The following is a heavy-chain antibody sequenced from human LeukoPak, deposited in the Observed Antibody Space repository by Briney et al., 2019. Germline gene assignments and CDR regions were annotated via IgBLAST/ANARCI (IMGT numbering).Heavy chain of an antibody. CDR1: GFTFSSSG. J-gene: IGHJ4*02. V-gene: IGHV3-30*18. Sequence: PGGSLRLSCAASGFTFSSSGMHWVRQAPGKGLEWVAVISYDGSNKYYADSVKGRFTISRDNSKNTLYLQMNSLRAEDTAVYYCAKGMYYYDSSGCFDYWGQGTLVTVSS. CDR2: ISYDGSNK. D-gene: IGHD3-22*01. CDR3: AKGMYYYDSSGCFDY.